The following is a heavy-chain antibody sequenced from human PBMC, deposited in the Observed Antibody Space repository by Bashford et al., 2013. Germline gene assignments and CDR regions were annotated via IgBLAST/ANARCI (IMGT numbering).Heavy chain of an antibody. V-gene: IGHV4-39*01. CDR2: IYYSGST. J-gene: IGHJ3*02. Sequence: SETLSLTCAVSGGSISSSSYYWGWIRQPPGKGLEWIGSIYYSGSTYYNPSLKSRVTISVDTSKNQFSLKLSSVTAADTAVYYCAQGVDYDAFDIWGQGTMVTVSS. CDR1: GGSISSSSYY. CDR3: AQGVDYDAFDI. D-gene: IGHD3-16*01.